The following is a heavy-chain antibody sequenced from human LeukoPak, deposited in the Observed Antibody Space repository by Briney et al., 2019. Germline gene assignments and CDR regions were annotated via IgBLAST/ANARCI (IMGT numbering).Heavy chain of an antibody. Sequence: SQTLSLTCAVSGGAISSGGYSWSWIRQPPGKGLEWIGYIYHSGSTYYNPSLKSRVTISVDRSKNQFSLKLSSVTAADTAVYYCARGSRSNYYGSGSYRYYFDYWGQGTLVTVSS. CDR1: GGAISSGGYS. CDR2: IYHSGST. J-gene: IGHJ4*02. D-gene: IGHD3-10*01. CDR3: ARGSRSNYYGSGSYRYYFDY. V-gene: IGHV4-30-2*01.